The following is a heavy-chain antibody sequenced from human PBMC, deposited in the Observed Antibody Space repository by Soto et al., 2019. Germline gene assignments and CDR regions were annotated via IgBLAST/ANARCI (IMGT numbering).Heavy chain of an antibody. V-gene: IGHV4-4*07. J-gene: IGHJ4*02. CDR2: IYSGGST. CDR1: GGSISSYY. Sequence: SETLSLSCTVSGGSISSYYWSWIRQPAGKGLQWIGRIYSGGSTNFNPSLRSRVTVSVDMYKNQFSLKLTSVTAADTAVYYCERGPGGFGELSLDYWGQGTLVTVS. CDR3: ERGPGGFGELSLDY. D-gene: IGHD3-10*01.